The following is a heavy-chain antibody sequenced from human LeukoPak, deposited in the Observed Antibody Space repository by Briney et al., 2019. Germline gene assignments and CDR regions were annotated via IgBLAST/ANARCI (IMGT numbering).Heavy chain of an antibody. V-gene: IGHV3-53*01. CDR2: IYSGGNT. CDR3: AREDGYCSGGNCYSYFDS. Sequence: PGGSLRLSCAASGFSVSNHYMSWVRQAPGKGLEWVSVIYSGGNTYYTDSVKGRFTITRDNTRNSLFLQMYSLRAEDTAVYFCAREDGYCSGGNCYSYFDSWGQGTLVTVSS. CDR1: GFSVSNHY. J-gene: IGHJ4*02. D-gene: IGHD2-15*01.